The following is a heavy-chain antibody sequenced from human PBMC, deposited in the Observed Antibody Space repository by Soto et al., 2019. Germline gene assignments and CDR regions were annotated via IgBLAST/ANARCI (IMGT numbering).Heavy chain of an antibody. D-gene: IGHD6-13*01. CDR3: AKDQVAAADNYYYDGMDV. Sequence: PGGSLRLSCAASGFTFSSYAMSWVRQAPGKGLEWVSAISGSGGSTYYADSVKGRFTISRDNSKNTLYLQMNSLRAEDTAVYYCAKDQVAAADNYYYDGMDVWGQGTTVTVSS. CDR1: GFTFSSYA. CDR2: ISGSGGST. V-gene: IGHV3-23*01. J-gene: IGHJ6*02.